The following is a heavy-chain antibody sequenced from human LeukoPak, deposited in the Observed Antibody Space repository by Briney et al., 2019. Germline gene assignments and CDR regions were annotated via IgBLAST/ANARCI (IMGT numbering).Heavy chain of an antibody. CDR1: GFTFSSYS. CDR3: ARDYPDTYYYDSSGSEGFDY. J-gene: IGHJ4*02. Sequence: PGGSLRLSCAASGFTFSSYSMNWVRQAPGKGLEWVSSISSSSSYIYYADSVKGRFTISRDNSKNTLYLQMNSLRAEDTAVYYCARDYPDTYYYDSSGSEGFDYWGQGTLVTVSS. D-gene: IGHD3-22*01. CDR2: ISSSSSYI. V-gene: IGHV3-21*01.